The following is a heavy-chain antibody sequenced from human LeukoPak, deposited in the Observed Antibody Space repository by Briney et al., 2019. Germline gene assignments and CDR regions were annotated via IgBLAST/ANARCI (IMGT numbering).Heavy chain of an antibody. D-gene: IGHD5-12*01. CDR3: ASNLGRGEPTGYDGY. J-gene: IGHJ4*02. Sequence: PSETPSLTCSVSGDSTGSSNYYWAWIRPPPGKGLEWIGTIHYGVNTYYTPSFKSRIMVSIDTSKNQFSLELRSVTAADTAVYYCASNLGRGEPTGYDGYWGKGTLVTVSS. V-gene: IGHV4-39*01. CDR2: IHYGVNT. CDR1: GDSTGSSNYY.